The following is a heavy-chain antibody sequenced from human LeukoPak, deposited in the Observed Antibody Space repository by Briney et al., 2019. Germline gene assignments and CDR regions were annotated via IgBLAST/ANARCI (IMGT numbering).Heavy chain of an antibody. V-gene: IGHV3-7*01. CDR1: GFTFNSNW. D-gene: IGHD3-22*01. Sequence: GGSLRLPCAASGFTFNSNWMSWVHQAPGKGLEWVANIKQDGSEKYYVDSVEGRFTISRDNAKNSLSLQMNSLRAEDTAVYYCARDKYYDRYFDSWGQGTLVTVSS. CDR2: IKQDGSEK. CDR3: ARDKYYDRYFDS. J-gene: IGHJ4*02.